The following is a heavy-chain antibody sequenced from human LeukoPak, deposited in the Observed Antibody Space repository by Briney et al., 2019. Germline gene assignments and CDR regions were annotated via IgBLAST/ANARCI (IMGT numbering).Heavy chain of an antibody. CDR3: ASFYYDSSGYYSAFDI. Sequence: ASVKVSCKASGYTFTSYDINWVRQATGQGLEWVGWMNPNSGNTGYAQKFQGRVTMTRNTSISTAYMELSSLRSEDTAVYYCASFYYDSSGYYSAFDIWGQGTMVTVSS. D-gene: IGHD3-22*01. CDR1: GYTFTSYD. CDR2: MNPNSGNT. J-gene: IGHJ3*02. V-gene: IGHV1-8*01.